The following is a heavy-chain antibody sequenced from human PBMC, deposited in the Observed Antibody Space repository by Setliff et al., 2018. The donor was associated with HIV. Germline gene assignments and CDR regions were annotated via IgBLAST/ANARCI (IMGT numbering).Heavy chain of an antibody. D-gene: IGHD4-17*01. V-gene: IGHV1-18*01. J-gene: IGHJ6*03. Sequence: GASVKVSCKASGYTFTSYGISWVRQAPGQGLEWMGWISAYNGNTNYAQKLQGRVTMTTDTSTSTAYMEPRSLRSDDTAVYYCARVIDYGVLYWSYYMDVWGKGTTVTVSS. CDR2: ISAYNGNT. CDR3: ARVIDYGVLYWSYYMDV. CDR1: GYTFTSYG.